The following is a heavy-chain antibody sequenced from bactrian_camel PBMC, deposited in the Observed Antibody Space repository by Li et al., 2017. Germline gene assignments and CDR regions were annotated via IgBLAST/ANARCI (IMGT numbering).Heavy chain of an antibody. J-gene: IGHJ4*01. CDR1: GYRYNSNC. Sequence: QVQLVESGGGSAQPGGSLRLSCVASGYRYNSNCMGWYRRAPGKEREGVAAIDTDGRTNYAGSVNGRFTISRDSVDNTLYLQMNDLMPEDTAMYYCAASSSERGLLFRLLAPIPDSYWGQGTQVTVS. CDR3: AASSSERGLLFRLLAPIPDSY. V-gene: IGHV3S53*01. D-gene: IGHD2*01. CDR2: IDTDGRT.